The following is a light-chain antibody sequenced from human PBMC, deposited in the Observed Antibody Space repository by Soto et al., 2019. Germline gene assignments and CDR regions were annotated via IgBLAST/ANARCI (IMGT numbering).Light chain of an antibody. V-gene: IGKV1-5*03. CDR2: KAS. J-gene: IGKJ1*01. CDR3: QQYDSSPWT. CDR1: QSISSW. Sequence: DIQMTQSPSTLSASVGDRVTITCRASQSISSWLAWYQQKPGKAPKLLIYKASSLESGVPSRFSGSGSGTEFTLTISSLQTDDFATYYCQQYDSSPWTFGQGTKVEIK.